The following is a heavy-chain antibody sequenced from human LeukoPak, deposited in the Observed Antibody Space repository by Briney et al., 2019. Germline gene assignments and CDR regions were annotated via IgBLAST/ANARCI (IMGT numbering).Heavy chain of an antibody. CDR1: GGTFTSYA. CDR3: ARKHSSSWYY. V-gene: IGHV1-69*04. Sequence: GASVKVSYKASGGTFTSYAISWVRQAPGQGLEWMGRIIPILGIANYAQKFQGRVTITADKSTSTAYMELSSLRSEDTAVYYCARKHSSSWYYWGQGTLVTVSS. CDR2: IIPILGIA. J-gene: IGHJ4*02. D-gene: IGHD6-13*01.